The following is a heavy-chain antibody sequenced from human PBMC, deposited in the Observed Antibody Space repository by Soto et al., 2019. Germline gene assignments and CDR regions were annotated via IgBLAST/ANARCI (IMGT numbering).Heavy chain of an antibody. D-gene: IGHD6-6*01. CDR2: IYYSGST. J-gene: IGHJ4*02. V-gene: IGHV4-59*01. CDR1: GGSISSYY. CDR3: AREYSSSSGFYFDY. Sequence: SETLSLTXTVSGGSISSYYWSWIRQPPGKGLEWIGYIYYSGSTNYNPSLKSRVTISVDTSKNQFSLKLSSVTAADTAVYYCAREYSSSSGFYFDYWGQGTLVTVSS.